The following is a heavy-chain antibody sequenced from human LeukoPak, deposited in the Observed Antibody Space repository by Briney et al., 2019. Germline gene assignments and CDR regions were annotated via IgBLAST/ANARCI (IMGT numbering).Heavy chain of an antibody. CDR1: GYTFTGYY. V-gene: IGHV1-2*04. J-gene: IGHJ4*02. D-gene: IGHD6-13*01. CDR2: INPNSGGT. CDR3: ARSSHHADSSSWYPFGY. Sequence: ASVKVSCKASGYTFTGYYMHWVRQAPGQGLEWMGWINPNSGGTNYAQKFQGWVTMTGDTSISTAYMELSRLRSDDTAVYYCARSSHHADSSSWYPFGYWGQGTLVTVSS.